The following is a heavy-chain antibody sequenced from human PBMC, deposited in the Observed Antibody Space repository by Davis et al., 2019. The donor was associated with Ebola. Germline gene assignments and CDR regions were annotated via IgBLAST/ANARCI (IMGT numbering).Heavy chain of an antibody. CDR1: GFTFSGSA. Sequence: GESLKISCAASGFTFSGSAMHWVRQASGKGLEWVGRIRSKANSYATAYAASVKGRFTISREDSKNTAYLQMNSLKTEDTAVYYCTSNHVDIVAGDYWGQGTLVTVSS. D-gene: IGHD5-12*01. V-gene: IGHV3-73*01. CDR2: IRSKANSYAT. CDR3: TSNHVDIVAGDY. J-gene: IGHJ4*02.